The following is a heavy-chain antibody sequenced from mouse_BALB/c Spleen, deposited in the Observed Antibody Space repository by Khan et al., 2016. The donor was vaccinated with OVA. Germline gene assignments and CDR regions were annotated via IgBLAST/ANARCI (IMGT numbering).Heavy chain of an antibody. CDR1: GFTFSSYT. CDR3: TRDGSCGRLSFVV. J-gene: IGHJ1*01. V-gene: IGHV5-6-4*01. Sequence: EVELVESGGGLVKPGGSLTLSCAASGFTFSSYTMSWVRQTPEKRLEWVATISSGSTYTYFPDSVKGRFTISRDNAKNTLYLQMRRLKSEDTALYCCTRDGSCGRLSFVVWGAGTTVTVSS. CDR2: ISSGSTYT. D-gene: IGHD1-1*02.